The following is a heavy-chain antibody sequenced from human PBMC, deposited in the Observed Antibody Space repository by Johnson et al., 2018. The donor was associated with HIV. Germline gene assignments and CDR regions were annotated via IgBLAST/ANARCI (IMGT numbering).Heavy chain of an antibody. CDR1: GFTFSSYP. Sequence: QMLLVESGGGMVQPGRSLRLSCAASGFTFSSYPMHWVRQAPGKGLEWVAILSYDGGSKYYADSVKGRFTVSRDNSKNTLYLQINSLRPEDTAVYYCARLPSGYSRDDLDIWGQGTMVTVSS. CDR3: ARLPSGYSRDDLDI. D-gene: IGHD5-18*01. CDR2: LSYDGGSK. V-gene: IGHV3-30*04. J-gene: IGHJ3*02.